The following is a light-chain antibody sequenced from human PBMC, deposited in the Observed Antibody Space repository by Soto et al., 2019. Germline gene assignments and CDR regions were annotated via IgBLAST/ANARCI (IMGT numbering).Light chain of an antibody. CDR2: DAS. CDR3: QQYNNWPPWT. CDR1: QSVNSGH. Sequence: EIVLTQSPGPLSLSPGERATLSCRSSQSVNSGHLAWHQQKPDQAPRLLIYDASNRATGIPARFSGSGSGTEFTLTISSLQSEDLAVYYCQQYNNWPPWTFGQGTRWIS. J-gene: IGKJ1*01. V-gene: IGKV3D-15*01.